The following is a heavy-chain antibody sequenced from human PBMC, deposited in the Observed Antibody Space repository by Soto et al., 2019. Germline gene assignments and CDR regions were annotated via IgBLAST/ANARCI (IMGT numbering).Heavy chain of an antibody. J-gene: IGHJ4*02. CDR2: ISGSGGST. Sequence: GGSLRLSCAASGFTFSSYAMSWVRQAPGKGLEWVSAISGSGGSTYYPDSVKGRFTISREKSKNKLYLQMNSLRAEDTAVYYCAKDVAGYCSGGSCYVDYRYFDYWGQGTLVTVSS. CDR1: GFTFSSYA. D-gene: IGHD2-15*01. CDR3: AKDVAGYCSGGSCYVDYRYFDY. V-gene: IGHV3-23*01.